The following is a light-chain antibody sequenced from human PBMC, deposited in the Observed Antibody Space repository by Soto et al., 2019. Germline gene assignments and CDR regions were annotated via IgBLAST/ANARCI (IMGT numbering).Light chain of an antibody. V-gene: IGKV1-5*01. Sequence: DIKMTQSPSTLSAYVGDRVTITCRASQSISSWLAWYQQKPGKAPKLLIYDASSLESGVPSRFSGSGSGTEFTLTISSLQPEEIATYYCLQHNSYPRAFGQGTKVDIK. CDR1: QSISSW. CDR2: DAS. J-gene: IGKJ1*01. CDR3: LQHNSYPRA.